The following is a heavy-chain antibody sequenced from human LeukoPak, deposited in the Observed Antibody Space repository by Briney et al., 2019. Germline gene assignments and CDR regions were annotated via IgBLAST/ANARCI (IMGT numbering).Heavy chain of an antibody. V-gene: IGHV4-31*03. CDR2: IYYSGST. D-gene: IGHD4-17*01. J-gene: IGHJ4*02. Sequence: PSQTLSLTCTVSGGSISSGGYYWSWIRQHPGKGLEWIGYIYYSGSTYYNPSLKSRVTISVDTSKNQFSPKLSSVTAADTAVYYCARQYMTTVTTFDYWGQGTLVTVSS. CDR1: GGSISSGGYY. CDR3: ARQYMTTVTTFDY.